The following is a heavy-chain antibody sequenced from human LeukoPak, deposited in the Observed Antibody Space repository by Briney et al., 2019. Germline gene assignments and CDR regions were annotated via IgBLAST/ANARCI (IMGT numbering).Heavy chain of an antibody. CDR1: GYTFTSNY. Sequence: AASVKVSCKAFGYTFTSNYMHWVRQAPGQGPEWMGVISPSGGSTTYAQKFQGRVTLTRDMSTSTDYLELSSLRSEDTAVYYCARLVVMYYDILTGSHPGAFDIWGQGTMVTVSS. V-gene: IGHV1-46*01. D-gene: IGHD3-9*01. CDR2: ISPSGGST. J-gene: IGHJ3*02. CDR3: ARLVVMYYDILTGSHPGAFDI.